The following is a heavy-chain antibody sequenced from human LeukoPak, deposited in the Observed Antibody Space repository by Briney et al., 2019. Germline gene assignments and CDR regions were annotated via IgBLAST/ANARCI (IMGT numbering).Heavy chain of an antibody. CDR2: IRQDGNVK. CDR3: ARDRQIAY. V-gene: IGHV3-7*01. Sequence: GGSLRLSCATSGFTFDSHWMTWVRQAPGKGLQWVASIRQDGNVKYYVDSVQGRFTISRDNAMNSLYLQMNSLRAEDTAVYYCARDRQIAYWGQGTLVTVSS. CDR1: GFTFDSHW. J-gene: IGHJ4*02.